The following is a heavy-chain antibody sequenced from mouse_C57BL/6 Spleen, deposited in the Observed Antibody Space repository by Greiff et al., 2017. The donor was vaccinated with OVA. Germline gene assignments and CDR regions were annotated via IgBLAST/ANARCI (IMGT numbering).Heavy chain of an antibody. Sequence: QVQLQQSGAELVRPGTSVKVSCKASGYAFTNYLIEWVKQRPGQGLEWIGVINPGSGGTNYNEKFKGKATLTADKSSSTAYMQLSSLTSEDSAVYFCARAELLRDYAMDYWGQGTSVTVSS. CDR1: GYAFTNYL. CDR2: INPGSGGT. CDR3: ARAELLRDYAMDY. J-gene: IGHJ4*01. D-gene: IGHD1-1*01. V-gene: IGHV1-54*01.